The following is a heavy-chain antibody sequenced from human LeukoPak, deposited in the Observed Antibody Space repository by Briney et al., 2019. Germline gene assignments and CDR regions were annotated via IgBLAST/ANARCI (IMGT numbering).Heavy chain of an antibody. J-gene: IGHJ4*02. CDR3: ARVSGTTSLLGY. V-gene: IGHV1-2*02. Sequence: ASVKVSCKASGYTFTGYYMHWVRQAPGQGLEWMGWINPNSGGTNYAQKFQGRVTMTRDMSTSTVYMELSSLRSEDTAVYYCARVSGTTSLLGYWGQGTLVTVSS. D-gene: IGHD1-7*01. CDR1: GYTFTGYY. CDR2: INPNSGGT.